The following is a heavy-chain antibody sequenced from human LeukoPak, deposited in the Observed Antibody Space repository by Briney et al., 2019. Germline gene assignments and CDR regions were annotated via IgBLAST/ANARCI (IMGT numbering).Heavy chain of an antibody. CDR1: GGSFSGYY. D-gene: IGHD7-27*01. J-gene: IGHJ5*02. Sequence: PSETLSLTCAVYGGSFSGYYWSWIRQPPGKGLEWIGEINHSGSTNYNPSLKSRVTISVDTSKNRFSLKLSSVTAADTAVYYCAREAWGLLNWFDPWGQGTLVTVSS. V-gene: IGHV4-34*01. CDR3: AREAWGLLNWFDP. CDR2: INHSGST.